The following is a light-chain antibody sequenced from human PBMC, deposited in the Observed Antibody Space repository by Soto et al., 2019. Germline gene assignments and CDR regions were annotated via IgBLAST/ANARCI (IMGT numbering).Light chain of an antibody. CDR1: QTVSSN. J-gene: IGKJ2*01. CDR2: GAS. CDR3: QQNHTCAPQYA. V-gene: IGKV3-15*01. Sequence: EIVMTQSPATLSLSPGERATLSCRTSQTVSSNLAWYQQKPDQAPRLLIHGASTTATGVPARFSGSGSGPEFTLTNSRLQSEDFAVLYCQQNHTCAPQYAFGQGTKLQIK.